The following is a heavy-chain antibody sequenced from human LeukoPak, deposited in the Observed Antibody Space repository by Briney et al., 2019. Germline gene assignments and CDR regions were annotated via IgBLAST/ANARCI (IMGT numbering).Heavy chain of an antibody. Sequence: ASVKVSCKASGYTFTGYYMHWVRQAPGQGLEWMGRINPNSGGTNYAQKFQGRVTMTRDTSISTAYMELSRLRSDDTAVYYCATTPGRTRNRPGIAVADPDYWGQGTLVTVSS. V-gene: IGHV1-2*06. CDR1: GYTFTGYY. CDR3: ATTPGRTRNRPGIAVADPDY. D-gene: IGHD6-19*01. J-gene: IGHJ4*02. CDR2: INPNSGGT.